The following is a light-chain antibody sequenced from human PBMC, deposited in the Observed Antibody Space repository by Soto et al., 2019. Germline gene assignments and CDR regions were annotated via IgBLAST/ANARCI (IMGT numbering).Light chain of an antibody. Sequence: QSALTQPASVSGSPGQSITISCTGTSSDVGGYNYVSWYQQHPGKAPKLMIYDVTHRPSGVSNRFSGSKSGSTASLTISGLQAEDEADYYCSSYTSSSTLVVFGGGTKLTVL. J-gene: IGLJ2*01. CDR1: SSDVGGYNY. V-gene: IGLV2-14*01. CDR2: DVT. CDR3: SSYTSSSTLVV.